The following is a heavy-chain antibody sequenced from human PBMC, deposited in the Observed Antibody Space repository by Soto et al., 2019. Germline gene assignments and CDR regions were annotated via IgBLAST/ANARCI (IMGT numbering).Heavy chain of an antibody. CDR2: IIPAFDTA. CDR3: ARGHDQPPVGLCFDT. V-gene: IGHV1-69*06. CDR1: GGTFNSYL. J-gene: IGHJ5*02. Sequence: QVELVQSGAEVKNPGSSVKVSCKTSGGTFNSYLLDWVRQAPGQGLEWMGGIIPAFDTAKYAQKFQDRVTITADKSTSTAYLELRTLTSEDTAVYYCARGHDQPPVGLCFDTWGQGTLVTVSS. D-gene: IGHD1-26*01.